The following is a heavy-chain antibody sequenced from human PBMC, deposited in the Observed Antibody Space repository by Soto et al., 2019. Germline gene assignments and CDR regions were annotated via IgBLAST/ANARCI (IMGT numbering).Heavy chain of an antibody. CDR1: GGSISSGDYY. D-gene: IGHD3-3*01. J-gene: IGHJ6*02. CDR2: IYYSGST. CDR3: ARDKLRFLEWLPPSLYYYGMDV. V-gene: IGHV4-30-4*01. Sequence: PSETLSLTCTVSGGSISSGDYYWSWIRQPPGKGLEWIGYIYYSGSTYYNPSLKSRVTISVDTSKNQCSLKLSSVTAADTAVYYCARDKLRFLEWLPPSLYYYGMDVWGQGTTVTVSS.